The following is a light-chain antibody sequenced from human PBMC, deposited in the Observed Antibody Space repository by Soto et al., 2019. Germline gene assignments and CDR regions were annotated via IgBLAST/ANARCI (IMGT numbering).Light chain of an antibody. Sequence: QLVLTQPPSASGTPGQRFTISCSGSTSNIGSNYVYWYQQVPGTAPKLLIYRHDQRPSGVPDRFSGSRSGTSASLAISGLRSEDEADYYCASWDDSLSGEVFGGGTKLTVL. CDR2: RHD. J-gene: IGLJ3*02. CDR1: TSNIGSNY. V-gene: IGLV1-47*01. CDR3: ASWDDSLSGEV.